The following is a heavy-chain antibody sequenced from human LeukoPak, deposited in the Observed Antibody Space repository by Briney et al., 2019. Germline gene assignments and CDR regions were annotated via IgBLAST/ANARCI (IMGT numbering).Heavy chain of an antibody. CDR3: ARGGFGEFPFDY. CDR1: GFTFSSYS. D-gene: IGHD3-10*01. CDR2: ITSDSDTI. V-gene: IGHV3-48*01. J-gene: IGHJ4*02. Sequence: PGGSLRLSCAASGFTFSSYSMNWVRQAPGKGLEWISYITSDSDTIYIADSVRGRCTISRDNAKRSLYLQIDSLRVEDSALYYCARGGFGEFPFDYWGQGTLVTVSP.